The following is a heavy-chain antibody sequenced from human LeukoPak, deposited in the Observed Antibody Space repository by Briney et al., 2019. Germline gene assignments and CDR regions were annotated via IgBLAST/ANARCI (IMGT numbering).Heavy chain of an antibody. V-gene: IGHV3-30*18. CDR2: ISYDGSNK. J-gene: IGHJ4*02. CDR3: AKDAGGYSYGLPYDY. CDR1: GFTFSSYG. Sequence: SGGSLRLSCAASGFTFSSYGMHWVRQAPGKGLEWVAVISYDGSNKYYADSVKGRFTISRDNSKNTLYLQMNSLRAEDTAVYYCAKDAGGYSYGLPYDYWGQGTLVTVSS. D-gene: IGHD5-18*01.